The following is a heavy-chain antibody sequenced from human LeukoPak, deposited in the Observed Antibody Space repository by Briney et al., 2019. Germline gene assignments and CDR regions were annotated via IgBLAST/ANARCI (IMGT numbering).Heavy chain of an antibody. V-gene: IGHV3-74*01. J-gene: IGHJ4*02. CDR2: IDADGSSA. CDR3: AKGDLLLSASDF. D-gene: IGHD2-15*01. Sequence: GGSLRLSCAASGITFSYYWMHWVRHAPGKGLVWVSRIDADGSSATYADSVKGRFTISRDNAKNTLYLQMNSLRAEDTAVYYCAKGDLLLSASDFWGQGTLVTVSS. CDR1: GITFSYYW.